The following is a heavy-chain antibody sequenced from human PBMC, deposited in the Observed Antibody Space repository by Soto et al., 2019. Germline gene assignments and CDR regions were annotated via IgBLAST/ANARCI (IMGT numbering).Heavy chain of an antibody. CDR2: IYYSGST. V-gene: IGHV4-59*01. J-gene: IGHJ6*02. Sequence: QVQLQESGPGLVKPSETLSLTCTVSGGSISSYYWSWIRQPPGKGLEWIGYIYYSGSTNYNPSLTTRVPISVXXSXNXXALKLSSVTAADTAVYYCARDTAVVAALDYYGMDVWGQGTTVTVSS. CDR1: GGSISSYY. CDR3: ARDTAVVAALDYYGMDV. D-gene: IGHD2-15*01.